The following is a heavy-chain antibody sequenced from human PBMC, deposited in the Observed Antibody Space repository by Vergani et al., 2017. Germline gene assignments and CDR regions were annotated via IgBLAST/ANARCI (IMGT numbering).Heavy chain of an antibody. CDR3: AKDWVGYCSSTSCHAFDI. V-gene: IGHV3-30*02. CDR1: GFTFSSYG. J-gene: IGHJ3*02. Sequence: QVQLVESGGGVVQPGGSLRLSCAASGFTFSSYGMHWVRQAPGKGLEWVAFIRYDGSNKYYADSVKGRFTISRDNSKNTLYLQMNSLRAEDTAVYYCAKDWVGYCSSTSCHAFDIWGQGTMVTVSS. D-gene: IGHD2-2*01. CDR2: IRYDGSNK.